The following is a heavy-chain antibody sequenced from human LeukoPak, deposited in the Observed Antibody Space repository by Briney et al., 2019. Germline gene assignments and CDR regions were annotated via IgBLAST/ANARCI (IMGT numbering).Heavy chain of an antibody. CDR3: ARDIVPYYYDSSGYLGD. Sequence: GGSLRLSCAASGFTFDDYAMHWVRQAPGKGLEWVSGISWNSGSIGYADSVKGRFTISRDNAKNSLYLQMNSLRAEDTAVYYCARDIVPYYYDSSGYLGDWGQGTLVTVSS. V-gene: IGHV3-9*01. J-gene: IGHJ4*02. CDR1: GFTFDDYA. D-gene: IGHD3-22*01. CDR2: ISWNSGSI.